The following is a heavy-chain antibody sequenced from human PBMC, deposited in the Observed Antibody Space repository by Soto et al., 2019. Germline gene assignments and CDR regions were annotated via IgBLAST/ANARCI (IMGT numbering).Heavy chain of an antibody. D-gene: IGHD6-19*01. CDR3: ARDFDSSGWLQDY. V-gene: IGHV3-33*01. Sequence: GGSLRLSCAASGFTFSSYGMHWVRQAPGKGLEWVAVIWYDGSNKYYADSVKGRFTISRDNSKNTLYLQMNSLRAEDTAVYYCARDFDSSGWLQDYWGQGTLVTVSS. CDR1: GFTFSSYG. J-gene: IGHJ4*02. CDR2: IWYDGSNK.